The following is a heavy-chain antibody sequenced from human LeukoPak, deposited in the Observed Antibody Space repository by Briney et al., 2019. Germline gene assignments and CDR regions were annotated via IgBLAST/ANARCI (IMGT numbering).Heavy chain of an antibody. CDR3: ARLGAGPTYYDFWSGYSSFYFDY. CDR2: ISSSGNT. J-gene: IGHJ4*02. CDR1: GGSTGSGNYY. Sequence: PSETLSLTCTVSGGSTGSGNYYWGRIRQPPGKGLEWIGGISSSGNTYYNPSLKSRITISIDTSKNHFSLKLSSVSAADTAVYYCARLGAGPTYYDFWSGYSSFYFDYWGQGTLVTVSS. V-gene: IGHV4-39*02. D-gene: IGHD3-3*01.